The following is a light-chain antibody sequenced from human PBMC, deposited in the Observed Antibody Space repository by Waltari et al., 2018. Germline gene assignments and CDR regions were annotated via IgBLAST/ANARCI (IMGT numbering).Light chain of an antibody. CDR3: RSYTSSSLYV. J-gene: IGLJ1*01. CDR1: SSDVGDYKY. V-gene: IGLV2-14*01. CDR2: DVS. Sequence: QSALTQPASVSGSPGQSITISCTGTSSDVGDYKYVSWYQQHPGKAPKLMIYDVSDRPSGVSNRFSGAKSGNTASLTISGLQSEDEADYYCRSYTSSSLYVFGTGTKVTVL.